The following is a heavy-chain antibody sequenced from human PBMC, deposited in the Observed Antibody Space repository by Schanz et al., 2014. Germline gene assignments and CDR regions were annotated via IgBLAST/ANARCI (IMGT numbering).Heavy chain of an antibody. CDR1: RIIFGTYS. J-gene: IGHJ3*02. CDR2: INSRSNFI. CDR3: AGAVATIRADSFDI. V-gene: IGHV3-21*01. Sequence: EVQLLESGGGLVQPGGSLRLSCTASRIIFGTYSMNWIRQTPKGLEWVSSINSRSNFIYYADSVKGRFTISRDNAKNSLYLQMNSLRAEDTAVYDCAGAVATIRADSFDIWGQGTMVAVSS. D-gene: IGHD5-12*01.